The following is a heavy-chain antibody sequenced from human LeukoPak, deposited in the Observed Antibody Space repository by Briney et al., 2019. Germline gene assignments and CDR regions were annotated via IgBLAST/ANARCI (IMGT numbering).Heavy chain of an antibody. J-gene: IGHJ4*02. Sequence: GESRTLSWALSRFTFDDYGMRWVRHAPGGGLGWVSGINWNGGSTGYADSVKGRFTISRDNAKNSLYLQMNSLRAEDTAIYYCARQSGTMVTTRFDYWGQGTLVTVST. CDR1: RFTFDDYG. CDR2: INWNGGST. CDR3: ARQSGTMVTTRFDY. D-gene: IGHD4-17*01. V-gene: IGHV3-20*04.